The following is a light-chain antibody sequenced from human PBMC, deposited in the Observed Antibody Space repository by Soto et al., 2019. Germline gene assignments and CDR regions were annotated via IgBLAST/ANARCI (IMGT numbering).Light chain of an antibody. CDR2: GAS. Sequence: EIVLTQSPGTLSLSPGERATLSCRASQSVSSSYLAWYQQKPGQAPRLLIYGASTRAAGIPDRFSGSGSGTDFTLTISRLEPEDFAVYYCQQYGTSPITFGQGTRLEIK. J-gene: IGKJ5*01. CDR3: QQYGTSPIT. CDR1: QSVSSSY. V-gene: IGKV3-20*01.